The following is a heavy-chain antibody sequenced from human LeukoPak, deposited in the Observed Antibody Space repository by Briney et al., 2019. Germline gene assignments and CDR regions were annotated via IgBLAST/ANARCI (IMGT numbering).Heavy chain of an antibody. J-gene: IGHJ4*02. CDR2: IYWDDDK. CDR1: GFSLSLINSGVG. CDR3: ARRQAYGDYNY. V-gene: IGHV2-5*02. D-gene: IGHD4-17*01. Sequence: SAPTLVNPTQTLTLTCAFSGFSLSLINSGVGVGWIRHPPGKALEWLALIYWDDDKRYSPALKSRLTITKDTSKNQVVLTMTNMDPVDTATYYCARRQAYGDYNYWGQGTLVTVSS.